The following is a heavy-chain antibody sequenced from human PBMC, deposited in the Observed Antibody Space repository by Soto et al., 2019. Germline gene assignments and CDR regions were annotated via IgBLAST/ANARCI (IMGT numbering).Heavy chain of an antibody. J-gene: IGHJ6*02. Sequence: GGSLRLSCAASGFTFSSYGMHWVRQAPGKGLEWVAVISYDGSNKYYADSVKGPFTISRDNSKNTLYLQMNSLRAEDTAVYYCAKRFGELLPYYYYAMDVCGQGTTVTVSS. CDR3: AKRFGELLPYYYYAMDV. CDR2: ISYDGSNK. D-gene: IGHD3-10*01. V-gene: IGHV3-30*18. CDR1: GFTFSSYG.